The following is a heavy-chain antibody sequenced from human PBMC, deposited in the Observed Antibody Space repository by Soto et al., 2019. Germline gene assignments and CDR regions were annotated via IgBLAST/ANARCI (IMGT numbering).Heavy chain of an antibody. CDR2: IIPIFGTA. V-gene: IGHV1-69*01. D-gene: IGHD3-3*01. J-gene: IGHJ4*02. Sequence: QVQLVQSGAEVKKPGSSVKVSCKASGGTFSSYAISWVRQAPGQGLEWMGGIIPIFGTANYAQKFQGRVTITADESTSTAYMELSSLRSEDTAVYYCARAGFEVVTIRRDYYFDYWGQGTLVTVSS. CDR1: GGTFSSYA. CDR3: ARAGFEVVTIRRDYYFDY.